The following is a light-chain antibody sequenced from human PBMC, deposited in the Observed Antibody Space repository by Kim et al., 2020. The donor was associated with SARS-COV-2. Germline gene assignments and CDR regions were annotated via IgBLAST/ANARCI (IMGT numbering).Light chain of an antibody. V-gene: IGKV1-5*03. J-gene: IGKJ4*01. CDR1: QSISWW. CDR3: QQYSSYSALT. CDR2: RAS. Sequence: SVGDRVTITCRASQSISWWLAWYQQKPGKAPRLLIYRASSLESGVPSRFSGSGSGTDFTLTIISLQPDDFATYYCQQYSSYSALTFGGGTKVDIK.